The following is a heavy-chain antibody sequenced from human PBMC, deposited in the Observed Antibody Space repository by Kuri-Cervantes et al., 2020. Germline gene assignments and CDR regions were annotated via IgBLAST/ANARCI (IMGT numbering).Heavy chain of an antibody. CDR1: GFEFSDYY. J-gene: IGHJ4*02. V-gene: IGHV3-11*01. Sequence: GESLKISCEVSGFEFSDYYMTWIRQAPGKGLEWISYISSTGSSIYYTDAVRGRFTISRDNARQSLFLQMNGLRVEDTAIYYCTKGTIPDSGKWHDDSWGQGTLVTVSS. D-gene: IGHD1-26*01. CDR2: ISSTGSSI. CDR3: TKGTIPDSGKWHDDS.